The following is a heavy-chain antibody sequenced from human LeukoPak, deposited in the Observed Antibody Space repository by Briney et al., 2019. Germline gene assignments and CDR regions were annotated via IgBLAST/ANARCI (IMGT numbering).Heavy chain of an antibody. Sequence: PGGSLRLSCAASGFTFSSYAMSWVRQAPGKGLEWVSAISGSGGSTYYADPVRGRFTISRDNSKNTLYLQMNSLRAEDTAVYYCAKDPRGYCSSTSCPDNWFDPWGQGTLVTVSS. V-gene: IGHV3-23*01. D-gene: IGHD2-2*01. J-gene: IGHJ5*02. CDR1: GFTFSSYA. CDR3: AKDPRGYCSSTSCPDNWFDP. CDR2: ISGSGGST.